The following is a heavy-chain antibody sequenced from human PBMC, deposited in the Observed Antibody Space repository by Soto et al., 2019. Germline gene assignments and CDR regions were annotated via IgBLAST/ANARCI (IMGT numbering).Heavy chain of an antibody. V-gene: IGHV3-49*03. CDR1: GFTFGDYA. CDR2: FRNIAYGETT. CDR3: ARQTYRSRYSYYGMDV. J-gene: IGHJ6*02. Sequence: HPGGSLRLSCTTSGFTFGDYAMSWFRLSPGKGLEWVGSFRNIAYGETTECAAPVRGRFIISRDNCKSIAYLQMNSLKSEDTAVYYCARQTYRSRYSYYGMDVWGHGTTVTVSS. D-gene: IGHD6-13*01.